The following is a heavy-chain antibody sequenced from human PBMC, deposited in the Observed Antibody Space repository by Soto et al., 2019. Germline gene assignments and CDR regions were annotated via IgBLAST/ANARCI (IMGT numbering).Heavy chain of an antibody. CDR3: ARRYGFAFDI. Sequence: QVQLQESGPGLVKPSETLSLTCTVSGGSISSYYWSWIRQPPGKGLEWIGYIYYSGSTNYNPSLKSRVTISVDTSKNQFSLKLSSVTAADPSVYYCARRYGFAFDIWGQWTMVTVSS. CDR2: IYYSGST. V-gene: IGHV4-59*08. J-gene: IGHJ3*02. CDR1: GGSISSYY. D-gene: IGHD3-3*01.